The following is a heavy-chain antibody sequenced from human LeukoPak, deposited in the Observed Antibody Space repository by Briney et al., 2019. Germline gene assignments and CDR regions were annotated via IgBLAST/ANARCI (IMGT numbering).Heavy chain of an antibody. CDR1: GYSISSGYY. CDR3: ARSSGGDTTFDY. J-gene: IGHJ4*02. D-gene: IGHD4-17*01. CDR2: IYHSGST. Sequence: SETLSLTCTVSGYSISSGYYWGWIRQPPGKGLEWIGSIYHSGSTYYNPSLKSRVTISVDTSKNQFSLNLRSVTAADTAVYYCARSSGGDTTFDYRGQGTLVTVSS. V-gene: IGHV4-38-2*02.